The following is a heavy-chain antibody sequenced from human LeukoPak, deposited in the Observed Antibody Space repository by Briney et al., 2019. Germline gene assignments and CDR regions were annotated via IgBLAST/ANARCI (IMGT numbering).Heavy chain of an antibody. D-gene: IGHD3-22*01. CDR3: ARLYDSSLNDAFDI. Sequence: SQTLSLTCAVSGGSISSGGYSWSWIRHPPGKGLEWIGYIYHSGSTYYNPSLKSRVTISVDRSKNQFSLKLSSVTAADTAVYYCARLYDSSLNDAFDIWGQGTMVTVSS. J-gene: IGHJ3*02. V-gene: IGHV4-30-2*01. CDR2: IYHSGST. CDR1: GGSISSGGYS.